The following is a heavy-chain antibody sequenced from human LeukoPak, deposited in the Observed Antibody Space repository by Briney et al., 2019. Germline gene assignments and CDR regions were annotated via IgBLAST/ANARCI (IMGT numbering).Heavy chain of an antibody. Sequence: GESLKISCKGSGYSFTSYWIGCVRQMPGKGLEWMGIIYPGDSDTRYSPYFQGQGTISADKSISTAYLHWSSLKASDTAMYYCARHRFDLSSRAAFRNCSSTSCSYYYYYYGMDVWGQGTTVTVSS. J-gene: IGHJ6*02. CDR3: ARHRFDLSSRAAFRNCSSTSCSYYYYYYGMDV. CDR1: GYSFTSYW. D-gene: IGHD2-2*01. V-gene: IGHV5-51*01. CDR2: IYPGDSDT.